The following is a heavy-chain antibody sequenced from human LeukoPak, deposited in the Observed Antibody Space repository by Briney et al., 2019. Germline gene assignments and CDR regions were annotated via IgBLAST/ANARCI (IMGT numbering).Heavy chain of an antibody. Sequence: GGSLRLSCAASRFTFSTYWMHWVRQAPGKGLVWVSRINSDGSSTGYADSVKGRFTISRDNAKNTLYLQMNSLRAEDTALYYCAKGQAISRELWFGELLPQFDYWGQGTLVTVSS. V-gene: IGHV3-74*01. CDR3: AKGQAISRELWFGELLPQFDY. D-gene: IGHD3-10*01. CDR2: INSDGSST. J-gene: IGHJ4*02. CDR1: RFTFSTYW.